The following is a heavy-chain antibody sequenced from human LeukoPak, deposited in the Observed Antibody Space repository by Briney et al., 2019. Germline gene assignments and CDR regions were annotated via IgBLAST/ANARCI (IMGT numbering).Heavy chain of an antibody. V-gene: IGHV1-69*04. CDR3: ARADSSGYSLDENFDY. CDR1: GGTLSSYA. CDR2: IIPIFAIV. J-gene: IGHJ4*02. Sequence: VASVKVSCMASGGTLSSYALNWVRQAPGQGLEWMGRIIPIFAIVNYAQNFQGRVTITADKSTNTAYMELSSLRFEDTAFYYCARADSSGYSLDENFDYWGQGTLVTVSS. D-gene: IGHD3-22*01.